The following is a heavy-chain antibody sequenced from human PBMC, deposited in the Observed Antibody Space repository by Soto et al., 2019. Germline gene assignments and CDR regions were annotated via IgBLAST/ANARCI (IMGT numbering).Heavy chain of an antibody. Sequence: EVQLVESGGGLIQPGGSLRLSCAASGFTFSSYSMNWVRQAPGKGLEWVSSISSSSSYIYYADSVKGRFTISRDNTKNSLYLQTNSLRAEDTAVYYCARDQTGSTSPDYWGQGTLVTVSS. D-gene: IGHD1-7*01. CDR3: ARDQTGSTSPDY. J-gene: IGHJ4*02. CDR1: GFTFSSYS. CDR2: ISSSSSYI. V-gene: IGHV3-21*01.